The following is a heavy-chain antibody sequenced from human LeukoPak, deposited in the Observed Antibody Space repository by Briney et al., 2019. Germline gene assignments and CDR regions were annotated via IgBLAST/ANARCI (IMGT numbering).Heavy chain of an antibody. D-gene: IGHD6-19*01. Sequence: GGSLRLSCAASGFTFSSYGMHWVRQAPGKGLEWVAVISYDGSNKYYADSVKGRFTISRDNSKNTLYLQMNSLRAEDTAVYYCARGGEWLAVLAEYFQHWGQGTLVTVSS. CDR3: ARGGEWLAVLAEYFQH. V-gene: IGHV3-30-3*01. CDR2: ISYDGSNK. J-gene: IGHJ1*01. CDR1: GFTFSSYG.